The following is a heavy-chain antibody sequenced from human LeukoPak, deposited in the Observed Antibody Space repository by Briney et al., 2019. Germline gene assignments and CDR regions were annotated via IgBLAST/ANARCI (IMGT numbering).Heavy chain of an antibody. D-gene: IGHD2-2*01. CDR1: GGSISSYY. CDR3: ARGGYQQYY. V-gene: IGHV4-59*01. J-gene: IGHJ4*02. Sequence: SENLSLTCTVSGGSISSYYWSWIRQPPGKGLEWIGYIYYSGSTNYNPSLKSRVTISVDTSKNQFSLKLSSVTAADTAVYYCARGGYQQYYWGQGTLVTVSS. CDR2: IYYSGST.